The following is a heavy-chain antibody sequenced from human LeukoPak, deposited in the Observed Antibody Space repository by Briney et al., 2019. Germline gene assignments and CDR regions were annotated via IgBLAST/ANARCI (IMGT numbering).Heavy chain of an antibody. V-gene: IGHV3-23*01. Sequence: GGSLRLSCAASGFTFSSYAMSWVRQAPGKGLEWVSAISGSGGSTYYADSVKGRFTISRDNSKNTLYLQMNSLRAEDTAVYYCAEGHYYDSSGYYFFDYWGQGTLVTVSS. J-gene: IGHJ4*02. D-gene: IGHD3-22*01. CDR1: GFTFSSYA. CDR3: AEGHYYDSSGYYFFDY. CDR2: ISGSGGST.